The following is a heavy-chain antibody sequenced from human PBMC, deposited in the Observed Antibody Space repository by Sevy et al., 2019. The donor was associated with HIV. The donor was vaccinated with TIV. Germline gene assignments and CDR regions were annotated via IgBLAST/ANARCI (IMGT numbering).Heavy chain of an antibody. CDR2: VYYTGST. CDR1: GGPISVYY. Sequence: SETLSLTCTVSGGPISVYYWSWIRQPPGKGLEYIGYVYYTGSTNYNPSSKDRVTISVDTSNNQFSQKLTYMTAADTTVQYRAEAAPFHCGCDSRNWFDPWGQGTLVTVSS. V-gene: IGHV4-59*01. D-gene: IGHD5-12*01. CDR3: AEAAPFHCGCDSRNWFDP. J-gene: IGHJ5*02.